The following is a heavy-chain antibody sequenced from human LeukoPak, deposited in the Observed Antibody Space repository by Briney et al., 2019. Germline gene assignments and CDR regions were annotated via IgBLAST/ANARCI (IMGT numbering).Heavy chain of an antibody. D-gene: IGHD6-13*01. CDR3: AKAHDRGAAAGIDY. J-gene: IGHJ4*02. Sequence: GGSLRLSCAASGITFSTFWMSWARQAPGKGLEWVANIKGDGSEKNYADSVKGRCTISRDNAKNSLYLQMNSLRAEDAALYYCAKAHDRGAAAGIDYWGQGTLVTVSS. V-gene: IGHV3-7*03. CDR2: IKGDGSEK. CDR1: GITFSTFW.